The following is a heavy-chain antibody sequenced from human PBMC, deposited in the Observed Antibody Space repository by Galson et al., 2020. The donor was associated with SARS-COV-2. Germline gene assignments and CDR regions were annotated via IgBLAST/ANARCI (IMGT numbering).Heavy chain of an antibody. D-gene: IGHD2-2*01. V-gene: IGHV3-64D*06. Sequence: GGSLRLSCSASGFIFSDYAMHWVRQAPGKGLEYVSAISSNGGTSFYADSVNGRFTMSRDNSRYMFYLQMTALRPEDTGFYYCLSYSSTRQNHWGQGTLVTVSS. J-gene: IGHJ5*02. CDR1: GFIFSDYA. CDR2: ISSNGGTS. CDR3: LSYSSTRQNH.